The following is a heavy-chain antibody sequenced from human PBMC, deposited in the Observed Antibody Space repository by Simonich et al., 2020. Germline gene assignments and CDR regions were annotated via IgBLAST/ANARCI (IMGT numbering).Heavy chain of an antibody. J-gene: IGHJ4*02. CDR1: GGSFSGYY. CDR2: TNHSGRT. D-gene: IGHD4-17*01. CDR3: ARTQKTTVTYYFDH. Sequence: QVQLQQWGAGLLKPSETLSLTCAVYGGSFSGYYWSWIRQPPGKGLEWIGETNHSGRTNYNPSIKSRVTISVDTSKNQFSLKLSSVTAADTAVYYCARTQKTTVTYYFDHWGQGTLVTVSS. V-gene: IGHV4-34*01.